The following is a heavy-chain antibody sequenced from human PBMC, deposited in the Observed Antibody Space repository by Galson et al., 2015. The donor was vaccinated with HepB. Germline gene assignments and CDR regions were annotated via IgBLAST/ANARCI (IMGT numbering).Heavy chain of an antibody. CDR2: VKSRTFGGTA. J-gene: IGHJ4*02. Sequence: SLRLSCAASGFTFSDAWMSWVRQAPGKGLEWVGRVKSRTFGGTADYGTLVKGRFTISRDDSKQTLSLLMNSLKTEDTAVYYCTTTVRPEDFVDYWGQGSLVTVSS. CDR1: GFTFSDAW. V-gene: IGHV3-15*01. D-gene: IGHD1-14*01. CDR3: TTTVRPEDFVDY.